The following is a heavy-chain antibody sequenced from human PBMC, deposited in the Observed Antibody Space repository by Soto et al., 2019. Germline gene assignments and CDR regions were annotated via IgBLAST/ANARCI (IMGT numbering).Heavy chain of an antibody. Sequence: GGSLRLSCAASGFTFSTYWMSWVRQAPGKGLEWVANINQDGSEKYYVDSVKGRFTISRDNAKNSLYLQMNSLRAGDTAVYYCARPHGHSSSWYEDCWGQGTLVTVSS. J-gene: IGHJ4*02. CDR1: GFTFSTYW. CDR3: ARPHGHSSSWYEDC. V-gene: IGHV3-7*01. CDR2: INQDGSEK. D-gene: IGHD6-13*01.